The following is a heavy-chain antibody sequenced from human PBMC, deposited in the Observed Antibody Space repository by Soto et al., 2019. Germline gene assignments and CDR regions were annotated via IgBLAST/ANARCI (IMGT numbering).Heavy chain of an antibody. Sequence: SETLSLTCAVSGAPVSSTYWWSWVRQPPGKGPEWIGEINHRGSANYNPSLKSRVTMSLDISKSQFSLRLTSVTAADTAVYFCARYNAASGTYYFDYWGRGALVTVSS. J-gene: IGHJ4*02. D-gene: IGHD6-13*01. CDR3: ARYNAASGTYYFDY. V-gene: IGHV4-4*02. CDR2: INHRGSA. CDR1: GAPVSSTYW.